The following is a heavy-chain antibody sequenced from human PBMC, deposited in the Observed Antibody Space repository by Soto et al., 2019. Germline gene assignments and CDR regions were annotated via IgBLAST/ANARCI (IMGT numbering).Heavy chain of an antibody. CDR1: GFIFSNNG. Sequence: PGGSLRLSCVGSGFIFSNNGMHWVRQTPGKGLEWVAFMSYDGSDTFYADPVKGRFTISRDNSKNTLFLHMSNLRAEDTAMYFCARSRYTGTYSGRFLDYWGQGSLVTVSS. V-gene: IGHV3-30*03. CDR2: MSYDGSDT. CDR3: ARSRYTGTYSGRFLDY. J-gene: IGHJ4*02. D-gene: IGHD1-26*01.